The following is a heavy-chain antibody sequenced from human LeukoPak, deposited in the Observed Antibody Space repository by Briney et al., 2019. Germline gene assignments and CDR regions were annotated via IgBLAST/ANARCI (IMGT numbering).Heavy chain of an antibody. CDR3: ATAGRSQMATVTYNWFDP. Sequence: ASVKVSCKVSGYTFTDYYMHWVQQAPGKGLEWMGGFDPEDGETIYAQKFQGRVTMTEDTSTDTAYMELSSLRSEDTAVYYCATAGRSQMATVTYNWFDPWGQGTLVTVSS. V-gene: IGHV1-24*01. CDR1: GYTFTDYY. D-gene: IGHD4-11*01. CDR2: FDPEDGET. J-gene: IGHJ5*02.